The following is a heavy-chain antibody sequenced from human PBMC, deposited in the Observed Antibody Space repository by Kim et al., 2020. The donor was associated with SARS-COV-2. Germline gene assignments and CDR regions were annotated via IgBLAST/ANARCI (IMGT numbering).Heavy chain of an antibody. CDR2: INTDNGDT. J-gene: IGHJ4*02. Sequence: ASVKVSCKASGYPFNGFSISWLRQAPGQGLEWMGWINTDNGDTDLVQSLQGRVSVTADTAATTAYMELRNLTSDDTAVYYCARDRYSSRPKQFNHWGQGTLVTVSS. CDR1: GYPFNGFS. CDR3: ARDRYSSRPKQFNH. D-gene: IGHD3-22*01. V-gene: IGHV1-18*01.